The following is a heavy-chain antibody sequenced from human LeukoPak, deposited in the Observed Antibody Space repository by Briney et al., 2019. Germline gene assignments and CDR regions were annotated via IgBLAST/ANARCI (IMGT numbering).Heavy chain of an antibody. CDR2: IYYSGST. Sequence: SETLSLTCTVSGGSISSGGYYGSWIRQHPGKGLEWIGYIYYSGSTYYNPSLKSRVTISVDTSRNQFSLRLSSVTAADTAVYYCARMSEYHWFEPGGQGTLVTVSS. CDR1: GGSISSGGYY. J-gene: IGHJ5*02. V-gene: IGHV4-31*03. CDR3: ARMSEYHWFEP. D-gene: IGHD2-2*01.